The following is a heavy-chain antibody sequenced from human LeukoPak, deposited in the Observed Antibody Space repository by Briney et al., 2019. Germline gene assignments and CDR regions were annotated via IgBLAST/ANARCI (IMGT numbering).Heavy chain of an antibody. Sequence: GGSLRLSCAAPGFTFDDYAMHWVRQAPGKGLEWVSGLSWNGATVGYADSVKGRFTISRDNTKNSLYLQMSSLKTEDTALYYCAKDIGIALRGATFENWGQGTLVTVSS. D-gene: IGHD3-10*01. J-gene: IGHJ4*02. CDR3: AKDIGIALRGATFEN. CDR1: GFTFDDYA. V-gene: IGHV3-9*01. CDR2: LSWNGATV.